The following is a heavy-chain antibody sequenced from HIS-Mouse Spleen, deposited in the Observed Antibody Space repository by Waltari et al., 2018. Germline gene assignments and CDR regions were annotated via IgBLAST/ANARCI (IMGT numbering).Heavy chain of an antibody. CDR3: ARKRTASGWFDP. J-gene: IGHJ5*02. CDR1: GGSISSSSYY. V-gene: IGHV4-39*01. CDR2: IYYSGST. Sequence: QLQLQESGPGLVKPSETLSLTCTVSGGSISSSSYYWGWIRQPPGKGLEWIGGIYYSGSTYYNPPLKRRVTISVDTSKNQFSLKLSSVTAADTAVYYCARKRTASGWFDPWGQGTLVTVSS. D-gene: IGHD2-21*02.